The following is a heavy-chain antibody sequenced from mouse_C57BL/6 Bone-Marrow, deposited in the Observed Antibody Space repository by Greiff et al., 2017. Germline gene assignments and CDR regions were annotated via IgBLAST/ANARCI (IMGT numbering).Heavy chain of an antibody. CDR3: ARSYDYDDYTMDY. CDR2: MHPNGGSP. Sequence: VQLQQSGAELVKPGASVKLSCKASGYTFTNYWMHWVKQRPGQGLEWIGMMHPNGGSPDYNEKFKSEATLSGDKSSRTAYMELSSLTSEDSAVYYCARSYDYDDYTMDYWGQGTSVTVSS. CDR1: GYTFTNYW. D-gene: IGHD2-4*01. V-gene: IGHV1-64*01. J-gene: IGHJ4*01.